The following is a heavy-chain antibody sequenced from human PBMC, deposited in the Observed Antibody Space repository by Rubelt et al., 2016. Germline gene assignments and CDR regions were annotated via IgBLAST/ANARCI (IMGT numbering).Heavy chain of an antibody. D-gene: IGHD1-26*01. CDR3: AKDRARGSYEIDY. V-gene: IGHV3-30*02. Sequence: DSAKGRFTISRDNSKNTLYLQVNSLRPEDTAIYYCAKDRARGSYEIDYWGQGTLVTVSS. J-gene: IGHJ4*02.